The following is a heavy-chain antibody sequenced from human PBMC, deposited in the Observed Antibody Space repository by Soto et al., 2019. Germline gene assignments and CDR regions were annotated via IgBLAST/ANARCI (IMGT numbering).Heavy chain of an antibody. CDR2: ISLYHHST. D-gene: IGHD2-21*02. J-gene: IGHJ4*02. V-gene: IGHV1-46*01. CDR1: GYPFTDYF. Sequence: QAQLVQSGAEGKKPGASVRVSCKTSGYPFTDYFIHWVRQAPGQGLEWMGIISLYHHSTSYAQKFQGRLTVTADTSTTKVYMDLSSLTSEDSAVYWCARELYSCGGDCPYYLDYWGQGTLVTVSS. CDR3: ARELYSCGGDCPYYLDY.